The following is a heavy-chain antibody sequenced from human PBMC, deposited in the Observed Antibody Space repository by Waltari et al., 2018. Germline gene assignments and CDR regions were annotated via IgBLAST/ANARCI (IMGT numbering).Heavy chain of an antibody. D-gene: IGHD3-10*01. CDR1: GGSFSGYY. J-gene: IGHJ4*02. CDR2: INHSGST. CDR3: ARRLVRGVIIPPFDY. Sequence: QVQLQQWGAGLLKPSETLSLTCAVYGGSFSGYYWSWIRQPPGKGLEWIGEINHSGSTNYNPSRKSRVTISVDTSKNQFSLKLSSVTAADTAVYYCARRLVRGVIIPPFDYWGQGTLVTVSS. V-gene: IGHV4-34*01.